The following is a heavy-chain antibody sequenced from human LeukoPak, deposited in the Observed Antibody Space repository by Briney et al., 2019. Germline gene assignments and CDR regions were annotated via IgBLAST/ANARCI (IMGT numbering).Heavy chain of an antibody. Sequence: ASVKVSCKASGGTFSSYAISWVRQAPGKGLEWMGGIITIFGTANYAQKFQGRVTITTDESTSTAYMELSSLRSEDTAVYYCARISVVKGSQDPHWGQGTLVTVSS. CDR2: IITIFGTA. J-gene: IGHJ4*02. V-gene: IGHV1-69*05. D-gene: IGHD3-22*01. CDR1: GGTFSSYA. CDR3: ARISVVKGSQDPH.